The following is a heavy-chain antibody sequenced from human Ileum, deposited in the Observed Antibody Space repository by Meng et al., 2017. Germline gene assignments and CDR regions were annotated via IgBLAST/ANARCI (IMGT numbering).Heavy chain of an antibody. V-gene: IGHV4-31*01. CDR1: GVSISSNVNY. J-gene: IGHJ2*01. CDR2: MYYSGST. Sequence: QVQLQEAGTGLVRPSQTLSLTCIVSGVSISSNVNYWSWIRQHPGKGLEWLGYMYYSGSTYYNPSINTPITISLDTSKNQFSLRLDSVTAADTAVYFCARNDLAFWYFDLWGRGALVTVSS. D-gene: IGHD3-3*01. CDR3: ARNDLAFWYFDL.